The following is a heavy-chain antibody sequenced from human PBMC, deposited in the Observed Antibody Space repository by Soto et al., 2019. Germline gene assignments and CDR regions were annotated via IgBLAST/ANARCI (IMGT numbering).Heavy chain of an antibody. J-gene: IGHJ4*02. CDR2: IYSGGST. V-gene: IGHV3-66*01. CDR3: ERSSSGRSAIVYFDY. Sequence: PGGSVRLSFAASGFTVSINYMSWVRQALGKGLEWVSVIYSGGSTYYADSVKGRFTISRDNSKHTLYLQLNSLRAEDTAVYYCERSSSGRSAIVYFDYWRQLTMITASS. D-gene: IGHD6-19*01. CDR1: GFTVSINY.